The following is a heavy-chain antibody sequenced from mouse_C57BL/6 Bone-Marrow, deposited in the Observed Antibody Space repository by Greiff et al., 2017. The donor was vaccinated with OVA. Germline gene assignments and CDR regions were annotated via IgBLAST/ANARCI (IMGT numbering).Heavy chain of an antibody. CDR2: IYPGDGDT. CDR3: ARDGGYDWFAY. V-gene: IGHV1-82*01. CDR1: GYAFSSSW. J-gene: IGHJ3*01. D-gene: IGHD2-2*01. Sequence: VQLVESGPELVKPGASVKISCKASGYAFSSSWMNWVKQRPGKGLEWIGRIYPGDGDTNYNGKFKGKATLTADKSSSTAYMQLSSLTSEDSAVYFCARDGGYDWFAYWGQGTLVTVSA.